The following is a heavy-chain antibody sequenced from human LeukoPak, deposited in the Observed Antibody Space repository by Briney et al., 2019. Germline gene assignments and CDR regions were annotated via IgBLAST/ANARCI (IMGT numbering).Heavy chain of an antibody. V-gene: IGHV1-18*01. Sequence: ASVKVSCKASNYTFINYGISWVRQAPGQGLEWMGWISPYNNGYTNYAQKFQGRVTMTIDASTTTAHMELRSLTSDDTAVYYCARGAPTVLRYFDWLSAYWGQGTLVTVSS. CDR1: NYTFINYG. D-gene: IGHD3-9*01. J-gene: IGHJ4*02. CDR3: ARGAPTVLRYFDWLSAY. CDR2: ISPYNNGYT.